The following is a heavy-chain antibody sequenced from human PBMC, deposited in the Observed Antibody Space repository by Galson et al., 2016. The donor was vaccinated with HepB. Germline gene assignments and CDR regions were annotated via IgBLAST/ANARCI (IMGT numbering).Heavy chain of an antibody. CDR2: ISYDGSNK. CDR1: GFTFSNSA. J-gene: IGHJ4*02. V-gene: IGHV3-30*04. D-gene: IGHD3-10*01. CDR3: ARGRAGPVDY. Sequence: SLRLSCAASGFTFSNSAMHWVRQAPGRGLEWVAIISYDGSNKYYADSVKCRFTISRDNSKNTLYLQMNSLRAEDTAVYYCARGRAGPVDYWGQGTLVTVSS.